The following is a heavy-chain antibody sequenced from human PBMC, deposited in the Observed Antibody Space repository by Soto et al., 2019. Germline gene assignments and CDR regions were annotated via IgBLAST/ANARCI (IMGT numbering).Heavy chain of an antibody. J-gene: IGHJ4*02. Sequence: ASVKVSCKASGYTFTSYAMHWVRQAPGQRLEWMGWINAGNGNTKYSQKFQGRVTITRDTSASTAYMELSRLRSDDTAVYYCARDWCSGGTCYLFFDYWGQGTLVTVSS. CDR1: GYTFTSYA. CDR3: ARDWCSGGTCYLFFDY. D-gene: IGHD2-15*01. CDR2: INAGNGNT. V-gene: IGHV1-3*01.